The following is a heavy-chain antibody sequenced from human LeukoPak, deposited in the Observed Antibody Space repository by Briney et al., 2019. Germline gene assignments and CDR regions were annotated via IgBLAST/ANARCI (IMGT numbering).Heavy chain of an antibody. V-gene: IGHV1-2*02. CDR2: INPNSGVT. CDR1: GYTFTYYN. J-gene: IGHJ4*02. CDR3: ARGINYDISFDY. Sequence: ASVKVSCKASGYTFTYYNMHWVRQAPGQGLEWMGWINPNSGVTHYEQKFQVRVTMTRDTSISTAYMELSRLRSDDTAVYYCARGINYDISFDYWGQGALVTVSS. D-gene: IGHD3-9*01.